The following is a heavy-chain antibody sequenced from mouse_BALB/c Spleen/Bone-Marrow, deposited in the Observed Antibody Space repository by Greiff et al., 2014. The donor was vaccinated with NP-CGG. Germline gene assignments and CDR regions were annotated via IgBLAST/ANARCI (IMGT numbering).Heavy chain of an antibody. V-gene: IGHV1S81*02. CDR3: ARGPYYKYDGAFDV. J-gene: IGHJ1*01. CDR2: ISPSNGRT. D-gene: IGHD2-14*01. CDR1: GYTFTSYW. Sequence: VQLQQSGAELVKPGASVKLSCKASGYTFTSYWMHWVKQRPGHGLEWIGEISPSNGRTNYNEKFRSKATLTIDRSSSTVSVQLSRLTSEDSAVYSCARGPYYKYDGAFDVWGAGTTVTVSS.